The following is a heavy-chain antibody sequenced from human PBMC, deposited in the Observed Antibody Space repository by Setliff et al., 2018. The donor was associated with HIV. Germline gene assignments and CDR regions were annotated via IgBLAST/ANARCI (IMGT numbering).Heavy chain of an antibody. CDR3: AREFPCVMGPTPYYLDY. V-gene: IGHV1-46*01. CDR1: GFSFSRHY. J-gene: IGHJ4*02. D-gene: IGHD1-26*01. CDR2: INPSDGIP. Sequence: ASVKVSCKASGFSFSRHYMHWVRQAPGEGLEWVAMINPSDGIPSYAQKFQDIVVVTRDTSTSTVNMDLSSLRSENTAVYYCAREFPCVMGPTPYYLDYWGQGSLVTVSS.